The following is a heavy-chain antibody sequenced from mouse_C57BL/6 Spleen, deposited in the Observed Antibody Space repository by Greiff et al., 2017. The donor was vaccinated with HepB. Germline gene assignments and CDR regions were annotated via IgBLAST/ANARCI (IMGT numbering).Heavy chain of an antibody. V-gene: IGHV1-18*01. D-gene: IGHD2-4*01. CDR1: GYTFTDYN. CDR3: ASLYYDYDVGYFDV. J-gene: IGHJ1*03. Sequence: VQLQQSGPELVKPGASVKIPCKASGYTFTDYNMDWVKQSHGKSLEWIGDINPNNGGTIYNQKFKGKATLTVDKSSSTAYMELRSLTSEDTAVYYCASLYYDYDVGYFDVWGTGTTVTVSS. CDR2: INPNNGGT.